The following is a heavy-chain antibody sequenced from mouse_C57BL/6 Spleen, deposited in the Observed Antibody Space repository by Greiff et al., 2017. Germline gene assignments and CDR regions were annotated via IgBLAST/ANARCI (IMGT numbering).Heavy chain of an antibody. D-gene: IGHD2-5*01. Sequence: EVQRVESGPGLAKPSQSLSLTCSVTGYSITSGYYWNWIRQFPGNKLEWMGYISYDGSNNYNPSLQNRISITRDTSKNQFFLKLNSVTTEDTATYYCASGYSNIDYWGQGTTLTVSS. J-gene: IGHJ2*01. V-gene: IGHV3-6*01. CDR3: ASGYSNIDY. CDR1: GYSITSGYY. CDR2: ISYDGSN.